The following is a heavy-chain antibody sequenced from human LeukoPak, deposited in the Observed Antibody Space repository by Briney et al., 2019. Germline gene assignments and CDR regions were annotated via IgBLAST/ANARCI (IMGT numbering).Heavy chain of an antibody. CDR1: GFTFSRYS. Sequence: GGSLRLSCAASGFTFSRYSMNWVRQAPGKGLEWVSSISGSSRSIYYADSVKGRFTISRDNAKNSLLLQMNSLRAEDTAVYYCAREGENGWSEAFDYWGQGTLVTVSS. J-gene: IGHJ4*02. CDR2: ISGSSRSI. V-gene: IGHV3-21*01. CDR3: AREGENGWSEAFDY. D-gene: IGHD6-19*01.